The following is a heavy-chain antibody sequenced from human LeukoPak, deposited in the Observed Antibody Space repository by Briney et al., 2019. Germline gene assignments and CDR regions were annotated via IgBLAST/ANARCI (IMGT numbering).Heavy chain of an antibody. J-gene: IGHJ4*02. CDR2: IYDSGKT. CDR3: AKVMISGSGSYPKTFDY. CDR1: GDSISSYY. Sequence: SETLSLTCTVSGDSISSYYWSWIRQPPGKGLEWIGYIYDSGKTNYNASLISRVTISVDTSKNQFSLKLSSVTAADTAVYYCAKVMISGSGSYPKTFDYWGQGTLVTVSS. V-gene: IGHV4-59*12. D-gene: IGHD3-10*01.